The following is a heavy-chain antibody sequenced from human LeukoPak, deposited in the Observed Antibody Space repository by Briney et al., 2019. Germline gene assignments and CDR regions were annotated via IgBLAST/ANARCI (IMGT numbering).Heavy chain of an antibody. J-gene: IGHJ4*02. CDR1: GFTFSSYG. D-gene: IGHD4-17*01. CDR2: IWYDGSNK. CDR3: ARHYGDYFDY. Sequence: GGSLRLSCAASGFTFSSYGMHWVRQAPGKWLEWVAVIWYDGSNKYYADSVKGRFTISRDNSKNTLYLQMNSLRAEDTAVYYCARHYGDYFDYWGQGTLVTVPS. V-gene: IGHV3-33*01.